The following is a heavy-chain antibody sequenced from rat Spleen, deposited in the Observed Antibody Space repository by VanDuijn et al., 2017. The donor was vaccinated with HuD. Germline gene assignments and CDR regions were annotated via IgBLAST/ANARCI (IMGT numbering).Heavy chain of an antibody. D-gene: IGHD1-2*01. CDR3: TTRPYYSSLNWFPY. J-gene: IGHJ2*01. V-gene: IGHV5S23*01. Sequence: EVQLVESGGGLVQPGRSLKLSCAASGFAFSDYDMVWVRQVPTKGLEWVSSINSGGFNTYYRDSVKGRFTISRDNAKSTLYLQMDSLRSEDTATYYCTTRPYYSSLNWFPYWGQGVMVTVSS. CDR2: INSGGFNT. CDR1: GFAFSDYD.